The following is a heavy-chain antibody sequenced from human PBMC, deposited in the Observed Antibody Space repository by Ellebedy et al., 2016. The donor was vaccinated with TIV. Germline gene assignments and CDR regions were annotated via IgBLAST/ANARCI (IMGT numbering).Heavy chain of an antibody. D-gene: IGHD6-13*01. J-gene: IGHJ5*01. CDR1: GASISRSSNY. CDR2: IYYSGST. CDR3: ARHSGGSWFQFWFDS. Sequence: SETLSLXXTVSGASISRSSNYWGWIRQSPGKGLEWIASIYYSGSTSYNPSLKSRVSISVDTSKNQFSLRLSSVTAADTAVYYCARHSGGSWFQFWFDSWGQGTLVTVSS. V-gene: IGHV4-39*01.